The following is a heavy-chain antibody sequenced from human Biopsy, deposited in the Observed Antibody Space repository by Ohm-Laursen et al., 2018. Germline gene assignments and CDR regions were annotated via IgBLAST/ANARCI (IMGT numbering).Heavy chain of an antibody. Sequence: SLRLSCAAPGFTFDDYAMHWVRHAPGKGLEWVSGITWNSGSIGYADSVKGRFSIFRDNAKHSLYLQMNSLRAEDTALYYCAKDLGQVTAAIGYWGQGTLVTVSS. D-gene: IGHD2-21*02. V-gene: IGHV3-9*01. CDR2: ITWNSGSI. CDR3: AKDLGQVTAAIGY. J-gene: IGHJ4*02. CDR1: GFTFDDYA.